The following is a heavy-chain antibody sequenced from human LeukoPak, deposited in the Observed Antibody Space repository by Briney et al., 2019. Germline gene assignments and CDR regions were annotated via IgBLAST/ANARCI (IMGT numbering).Heavy chain of an antibody. J-gene: IGHJ6*04. CDR3: AELGITMIGGV. Sequence: GGSLRLSCAASQSIVSSRYMSWVRQAPGKGLGWVSYISSSSSTIYYADSVKGRFTISRDNAKNSLYLQMNSLRAEDTAVYYCAELGITMIGGVWGKGTTVTISS. D-gene: IGHD3-10*02. V-gene: IGHV3-48*04. CDR2: ISSSSSTI. CDR1: QSIVSSRY.